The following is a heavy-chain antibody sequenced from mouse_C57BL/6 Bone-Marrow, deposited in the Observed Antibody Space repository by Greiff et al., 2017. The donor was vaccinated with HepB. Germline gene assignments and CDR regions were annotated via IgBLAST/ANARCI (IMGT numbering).Heavy chain of an antibody. J-gene: IGHJ4*01. V-gene: IGHV14-4*01. CDR2: IDPENGDT. CDR3: TTLGAYAMDY. Sequence: VQLQQSGAELVRPGASVKLSCTASGFNIKDDYMHWVKQRPEQGLEWIGWIDPENGDTEYASKFQGKATIAADTSSNTAYLQLSSLTSEDTAVYYCTTLGAYAMDYWGQGTSVTVSS. CDR1: GFNIKDDY.